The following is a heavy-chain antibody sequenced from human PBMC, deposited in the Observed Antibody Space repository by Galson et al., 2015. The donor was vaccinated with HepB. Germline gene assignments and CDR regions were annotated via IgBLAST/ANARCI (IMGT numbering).Heavy chain of an antibody. J-gene: IGHJ4*02. Sequence: SLRLSCAASGFTLSIHWVSWVRQAPGKGLECVAHINPDESQNRYVDSVKVRFSVSKVDAMNSVSLQMNSLRVEDTAVYYCARTAATGRGLDHWGPGILVIVSS. CDR3: ARTAATGRGLDH. CDR2: INPDESQN. V-gene: IGHV3-7*03. D-gene: IGHD1-1*01. CDR1: GFTLSIHW.